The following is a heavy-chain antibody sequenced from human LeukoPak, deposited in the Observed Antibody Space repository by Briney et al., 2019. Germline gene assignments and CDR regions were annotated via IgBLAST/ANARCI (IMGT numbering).Heavy chain of an antibody. CDR3: AKDRRLPGILDLFDS. D-gene: IGHD6-25*01. CDR2: ISGSGGST. J-gene: IGHJ4*02. V-gene: IGHV3-23*01. Sequence: QAGGSLRLSCAASGFTFSSYAMSWVRQAPGKGLEWVSAISGSGGSTYYADSVKGRFTISRDDSKNTVYLQLNNLRAEDTGIYYCAKDRRLPGILDLFDSWGQGTRVTVSS. CDR1: GFTFSSYA.